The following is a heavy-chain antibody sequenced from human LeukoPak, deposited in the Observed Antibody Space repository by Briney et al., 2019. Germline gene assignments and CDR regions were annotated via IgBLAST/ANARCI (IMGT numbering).Heavy chain of an antibody. D-gene: IGHD6-19*01. Sequence: GGSLRLSCAASGFTFRSYWMSWVRQAPGKGLEWVANIKQDGSEKYYVDSVKGRFTISRDNAKNSLYLQMNSLRAEDTAVYYCARDLGYSSGPNYWGQGTRVTVSS. J-gene: IGHJ4*02. CDR2: IKQDGSEK. CDR1: GFTFRSYW. V-gene: IGHV3-7*01. CDR3: ARDLGYSSGPNY.